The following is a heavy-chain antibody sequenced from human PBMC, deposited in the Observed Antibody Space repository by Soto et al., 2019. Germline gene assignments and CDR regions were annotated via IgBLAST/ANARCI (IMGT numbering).Heavy chain of an antibody. CDR2: INPNSGGT. V-gene: IGHV1-2*04. CDR1: GYTFTGYY. D-gene: IGHD7-27*01. J-gene: IGHJ3*02. CDR3: ARGPNWGGAFDI. Sequence: ASVKVSCKASGYTFTGYYMHWVRQAPGQGLEWMGWINPNSGGTNYAQKFQGWVTMTRDTPISTAYMELSRLRSDDTAVYYCARGPNWGGAFDIWGQGTMVTVSS.